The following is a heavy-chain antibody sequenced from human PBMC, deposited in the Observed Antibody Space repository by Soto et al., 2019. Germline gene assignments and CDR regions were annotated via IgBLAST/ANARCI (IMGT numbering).Heavy chain of an antibody. V-gene: IGHV3-23*01. CDR1: GFTFSSYA. D-gene: IGHD3-22*01. CDR2: ISGSGGST. CDR3: ANVLYYYDETAPGY. Sequence: GGSLRLSCAASGFTFSSYAMSWVRQAPGKGLEWVSAISGSGGSTYYADSVKGRFAISRDNSKNTLYLQMNSLRAEDTAVYHCANVLYYYDETAPGYWGQGTLVTVSS. J-gene: IGHJ4*02.